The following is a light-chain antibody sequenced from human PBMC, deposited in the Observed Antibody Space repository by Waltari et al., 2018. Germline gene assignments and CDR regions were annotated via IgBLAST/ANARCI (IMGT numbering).Light chain of an antibody. J-gene: IGLJ3*02. V-gene: IGLV4-69*01. CDR3: QTGGHGTWV. CDR2: VNSDGSH. Sequence: QLVLTQSPSASASLAASVKLTCTLSSGHSTNLVAWLQQQPEKAPRFLMKVNSDGSHTKGDEIPDRFSGSSSGAERYLTIASLQSEDETDYYCQTGGHGTWVFGGGTKLTVL. CDR1: SGHSTNL.